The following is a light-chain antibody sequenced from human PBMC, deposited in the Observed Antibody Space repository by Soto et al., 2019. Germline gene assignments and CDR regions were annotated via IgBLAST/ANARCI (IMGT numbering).Light chain of an antibody. Sequence: IQMTQSPSSLSASLGDTVTISCRASQGISNSLAWFQQKPGRVPKFLIYAASTLQQGVPPSFSGSGSGTDFTLAISSLRPQDVATHCCPSYNCPPLTFGRGIRVHIK. V-gene: IGKV1-27*01. CDR2: AAS. J-gene: IGKJ3*01. CDR3: PSYNCPPLT. CDR1: QGISNS.